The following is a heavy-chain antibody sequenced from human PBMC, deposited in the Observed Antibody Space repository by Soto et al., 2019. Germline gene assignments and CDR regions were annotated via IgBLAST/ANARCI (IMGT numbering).Heavy chain of an antibody. CDR1: GYTFTTYG. J-gene: IGHJ3*02. Sequence: QVQLVQSGVEVKKPGASVEVSCKASGYTFTTYGVSWVRQAPGQGLEWMGWISPYSRNTNYAQKLQGRVTMTTDTSTSTAYMELRSLRSDDTAVYYCAIDGFDGFDIWGQGTMVTVSS. V-gene: IGHV1-18*01. CDR3: AIDGFDGFDI. D-gene: IGHD5-12*01. CDR2: ISPYSRNT.